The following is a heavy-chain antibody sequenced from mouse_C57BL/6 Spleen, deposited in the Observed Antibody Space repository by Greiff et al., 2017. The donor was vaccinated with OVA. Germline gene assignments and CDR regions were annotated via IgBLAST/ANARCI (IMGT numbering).Heavy chain of an antibody. CDR2: INPNYGTT. Sequence: EVKLVESGPELVKPGASVKISCKASGYSFTDYNMNWVKQSNGKSLEWIGVINPNYGTTSYNQKFKGKATLTVDQSSSTAYMQLNSLTSEDSAVYYCARGGTAQATNYFDYWGQGTTLTVSS. CDR3: ARGGTAQATNYFDY. D-gene: IGHD3-2*02. J-gene: IGHJ2*01. CDR1: GYSFTDYN. V-gene: IGHV1-39*01.